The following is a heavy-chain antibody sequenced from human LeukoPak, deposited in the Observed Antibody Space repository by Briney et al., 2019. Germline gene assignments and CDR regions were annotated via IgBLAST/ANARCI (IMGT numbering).Heavy chain of an antibody. V-gene: IGHV3-23*01. D-gene: IGHD2-15*01. Sequence: GGSLRLSCAASGYTFNSYALNWVRQAPGKGLDWVSSISASGDATYYVDSVRGRFTISRDNSNYAGYLQMNSLSAEDTAIYYCAKEGIGSSDTFFDYWGQGILVTVSS. CDR3: AKEGIGSSDTFFDY. CDR1: GYTFNSYA. CDR2: ISASGDAT. J-gene: IGHJ4*02.